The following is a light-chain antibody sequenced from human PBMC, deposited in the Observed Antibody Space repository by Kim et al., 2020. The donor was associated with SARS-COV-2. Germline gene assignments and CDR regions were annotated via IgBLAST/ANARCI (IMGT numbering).Light chain of an antibody. Sequence: APGQTARMTCGGDNIAFKSVHWYQQKAGQAPLLVIYYDRDRPSGLPERFSGSNSGNTATLTISRVEAGDEADYYCQVWDRASDHPVFGTGTKVTVL. CDR1: NIAFKS. J-gene: IGLJ1*01. V-gene: IGLV3-21*04. CDR2: YDR. CDR3: QVWDRASDHPV.